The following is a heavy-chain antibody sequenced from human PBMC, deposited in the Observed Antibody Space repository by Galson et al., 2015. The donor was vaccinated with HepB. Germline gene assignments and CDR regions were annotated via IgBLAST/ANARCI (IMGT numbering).Heavy chain of an antibody. D-gene: IGHD3-16*01. J-gene: IGHJ6*02. CDR2: ISSNGGST. V-gene: IGHV3-64*01. CDR1: GFTFSRYT. CDR3: ARDGVPYFYGMDV. Sequence: SLRLSCAASGFTFSRYTFHWVRQAPGKGLEHVSGISSNGGSTYYANAVKGRFTISRDNSKNTLYLQMGSLRAEDMAVYYCARDGVPYFYGMDVWGQGTTVTVSS.